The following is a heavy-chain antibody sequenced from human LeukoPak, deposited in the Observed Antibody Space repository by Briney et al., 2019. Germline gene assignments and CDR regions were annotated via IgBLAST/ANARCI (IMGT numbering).Heavy chain of an antibody. V-gene: IGHV3-30*02. Sequence: GGSLRLSCAASGFTFSSYGMHWVRQAPGKGLEWVAFIRYDGSNKYYADSVKGRFTISRDNSKNTLYLQMNSLRAEDTAVYYCAKDPGYRQGSYYYYMDVWGKGTTVTVSS. CDR1: GFTFSSYG. J-gene: IGHJ6*03. CDR3: AKDPGYRQGSYYYYMDV. CDR2: IRYDGSNK. D-gene: IGHD5-18*01.